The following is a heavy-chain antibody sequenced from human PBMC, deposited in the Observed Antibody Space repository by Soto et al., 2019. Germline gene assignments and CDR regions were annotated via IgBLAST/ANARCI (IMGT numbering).Heavy chain of an antibody. CDR3: AREIAAAGNNWFDP. Sequence: QVQLVQSGAEVKKPGASVKVSCKASGYTFTSYGISWVRQAPGQGLEWMGWISAYNGNTNYAQKLQGRVTMTTDTSTSTADMERRSLRSDDTAVYYGAREIAAAGNNWFDPWGQGTLVTVSS. J-gene: IGHJ5*02. CDR1: GYTFTSYG. D-gene: IGHD6-13*01. CDR2: ISAYNGNT. V-gene: IGHV1-18*01.